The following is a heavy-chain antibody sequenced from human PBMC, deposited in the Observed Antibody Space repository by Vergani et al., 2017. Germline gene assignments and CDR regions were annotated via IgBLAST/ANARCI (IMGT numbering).Heavy chain of an antibody. J-gene: IGHJ4*02. CDR2: IIPIFGTT. CDR3: AKISGYYSDYFDF. CDR1: GGTFSSNS. D-gene: IGHD3-22*01. Sequence: QGQLAQSGAEVKKPGSSVKVSCKASGGTFSSNSISWVRQAPGQGLGWMGRIIPIFGTTSYAQKFQGRVTILADETTRTAYMELSSLRSEDTAVYYCAKISGYYSDYFDFWGPGTLVTVSS. V-gene: IGHV1-69*13.